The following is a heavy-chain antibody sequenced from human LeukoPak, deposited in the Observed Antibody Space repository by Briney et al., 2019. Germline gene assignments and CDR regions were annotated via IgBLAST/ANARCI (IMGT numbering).Heavy chain of an antibody. CDR1: GGSISGYF. CDR2: LYYSGST. CDR3: ARLLAVAGGDALDI. J-gene: IGHJ3*02. Sequence: SETLSLTCTVSGGSISGYFWSWIRQPPGKGLELIGYLYYSGSTNYNPSLKSRVTVSVDTSKDQFSLRLSSVTAADTAVYYCARLLAVAGGDALDIWGQGKMVTVSS. D-gene: IGHD6-19*01. V-gene: IGHV4-59*08.